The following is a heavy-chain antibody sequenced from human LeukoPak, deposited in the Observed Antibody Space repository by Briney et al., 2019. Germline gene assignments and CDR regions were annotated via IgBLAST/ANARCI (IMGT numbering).Heavy chain of an antibody. Sequence: GRSLRLSCAASGFTFSSYAMHWVRQAPGKGLEWITLITYDGAFDGGKTYYADSVKGRFTISRDNSKNTLSLQINSLRAEDTAVYYCAKIKGAGSGYYYYWFTDYWGQGTLVTVSS. J-gene: IGHJ4*02. CDR2: ITYDGAFDGGKT. D-gene: IGHD3-22*01. V-gene: IGHV3-30*07. CDR3: AKIKGAGSGYYYYWFTDY. CDR1: GFTFSSYA.